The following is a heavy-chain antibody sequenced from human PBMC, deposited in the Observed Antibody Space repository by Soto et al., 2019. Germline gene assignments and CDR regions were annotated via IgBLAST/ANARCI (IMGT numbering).Heavy chain of an antibody. Sequence: KAGGSLRLSCAASGFTFTSYTLSWVRQAPGKGLEWVSSISDSSRYTSYADSVKGRFTISRDNAKNSLYLQLNSLRAEDTALYYCARAEGGCSSTSCHSYGMDVWGQGTTVTVSS. CDR2: ISDSSRYT. CDR1: GFTFTSYT. J-gene: IGHJ6*02. D-gene: IGHD2-2*01. CDR3: ARAEGGCSSTSCHSYGMDV. V-gene: IGHV3-21*01.